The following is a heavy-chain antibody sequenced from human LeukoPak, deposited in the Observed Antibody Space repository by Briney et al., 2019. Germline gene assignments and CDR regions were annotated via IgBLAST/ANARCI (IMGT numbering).Heavy chain of an antibody. CDR2: INPSGGST. CDR3: ARVLGGHDYGGTHFDY. D-gene: IGHD4-23*01. CDR1: GDSFGTYG. Sequence: ASVKVSCKASGDSFGTYGITWVRQALGQGLEWMGIINPSGGSTSYAQKFQGRVTMTRDTSTSTVYMELSSLRSEDTAVYYCARVLGGHDYGGTHFDYWGQGTLVTVSP. V-gene: IGHV1-46*01. J-gene: IGHJ4*02.